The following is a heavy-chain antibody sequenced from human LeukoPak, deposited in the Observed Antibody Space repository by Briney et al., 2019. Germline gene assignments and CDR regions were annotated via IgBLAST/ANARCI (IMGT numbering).Heavy chain of an antibody. CDR3: AKSSYYDSSGYYRECYFDF. D-gene: IGHD3-22*01. Sequence: PGGSLRLSCAASRFTFSTYGMSWVRQAPGKGLEWVSSISGSGGSTNYADSVKGRFTISRDNSKNTLYLQMNSLRDEDTAVYYCAKSSYYDSSGYYRECYFDFWGQGTLVTVSP. CDR2: ISGSGGST. J-gene: IGHJ4*02. V-gene: IGHV3-23*01. CDR1: RFTFSTYG.